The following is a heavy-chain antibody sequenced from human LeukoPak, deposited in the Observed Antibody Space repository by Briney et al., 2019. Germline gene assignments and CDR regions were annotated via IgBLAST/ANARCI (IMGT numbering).Heavy chain of an antibody. V-gene: IGHV1-2*02. Sequence: GASVKVSCKASGYTFTGYYMHWVRQAPGQGLEWMGWINPNSGGTNYAQRFQGRVTMTRDTSISTAYMELSRLRCDDTAVYYCARAPSLWLQLPGWGQGTLVTVSS. CDR3: ARAPSLWLQLPG. CDR2: INPNSGGT. CDR1: GYTFTGYY. D-gene: IGHD5-24*01. J-gene: IGHJ4*02.